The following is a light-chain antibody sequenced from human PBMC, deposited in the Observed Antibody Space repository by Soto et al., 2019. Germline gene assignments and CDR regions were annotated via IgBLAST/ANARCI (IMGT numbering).Light chain of an antibody. CDR3: SSYTSSTVLV. Sequence: QSVLTQPASVSGSPGQSISISCTGTSSDVGGYNYVSWYQHHPGKAPKLMIYDVSNRPSGVSNRFSGSKSGNTASLTISGLQAEDEADYYCSSYTSSTVLVFGTGTKLTVL. V-gene: IGLV2-14*03. J-gene: IGLJ1*01. CDR1: SSDVGGYNY. CDR2: DVS.